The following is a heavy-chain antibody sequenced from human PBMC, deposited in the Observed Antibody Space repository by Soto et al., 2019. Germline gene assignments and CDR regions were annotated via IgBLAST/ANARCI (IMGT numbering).Heavy chain of an antibody. D-gene: IGHD3-16*01. J-gene: IGHJ6*03. V-gene: IGHV4-4*02. CDR2: IYYSGST. CDR3: AGGRNDFGNYYYMDV. Sequence: SETLSLTCAVSGGSISSSNRWSWVRQPPGKGLEWIGYIYYSGSTNYNPSLKSRVTISVDTSKNQFSLKLSSVTAADTAVYYCAGGRNDFGNYYYMDVWGKGTTVTVSS. CDR1: GGSISSSNR.